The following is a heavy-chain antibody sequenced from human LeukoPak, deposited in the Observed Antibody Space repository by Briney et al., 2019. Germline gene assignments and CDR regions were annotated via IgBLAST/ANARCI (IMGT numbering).Heavy chain of an antibody. CDR2: ISGSGDST. J-gene: IGHJ4*02. V-gene: IGHV3-23*01. CDR3: ARDRRGEYYFDY. Sequence: GGSLRHSCAASGFTFSTYAMNWVRQAPGKGLKWVSGISGSGDSTYSAGSVKGQYTISRDNSKNMLYLQMNSLRADDTAVYYCARDRRGEYYFDYWGQGTLVTVSS. D-gene: IGHD3-10*01. CDR1: GFTFSTYA.